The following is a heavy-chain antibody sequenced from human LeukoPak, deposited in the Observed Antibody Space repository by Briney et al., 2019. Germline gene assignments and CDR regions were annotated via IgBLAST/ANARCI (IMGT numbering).Heavy chain of an antibody. V-gene: IGHV4-61*01. CDR3: ARGRRYYYGSGREYYYYMDV. D-gene: IGHD3-10*01. CDR1: GGSISSSSYY. Sequence: SETLSLTCTVSGGSISSSSYYWSWIRQPPGKGLEWIGYIYYSGSTNYNPSLKSRVTISVDTSKNQFSLKLSSVTAADTAVYYCARGRRYYYGSGREYYYYMDVWGKGTTVTISS. CDR2: IYYSGST. J-gene: IGHJ6*03.